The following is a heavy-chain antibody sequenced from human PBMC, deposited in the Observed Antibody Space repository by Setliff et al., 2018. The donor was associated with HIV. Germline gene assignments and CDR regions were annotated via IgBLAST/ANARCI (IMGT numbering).Heavy chain of an antibody. Sequence: ASVKVSCKASGGSFSRSAISWVRRVPGQGLEWMGGIIPMFDTADYAERFHGRVTMTADESTSTVYMELSRLRPEDTAVYYCARDLGGDDSRYWYFDVWGRGTLVTVSS. J-gene: IGHJ2*01. CDR1: GGSFSRSA. CDR3: ARDLGGDDSRYWYFDV. CDR2: IIPMFDTA. D-gene: IGHD2-21*02. V-gene: IGHV1-69*13.